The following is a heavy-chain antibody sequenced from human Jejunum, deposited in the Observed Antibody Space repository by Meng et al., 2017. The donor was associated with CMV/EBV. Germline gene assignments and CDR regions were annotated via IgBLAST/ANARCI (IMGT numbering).Heavy chain of an antibody. J-gene: IGHJ5*02. CDR1: GDTPTADF. V-gene: IGHV1-2*02. D-gene: IGHD6-6*01. CDR3: LTYTSSSHSFGP. Sequence: CKAAGDTPTADFMFWVRQAPGQGLEWMGWINSHSGDTQYAQKFQGRVTMTRDTSISTVYMDLSSLRSDDTADYYCLTYTSSSHSFGPWGQGTLVTVSS. CDR2: INSHSGDT.